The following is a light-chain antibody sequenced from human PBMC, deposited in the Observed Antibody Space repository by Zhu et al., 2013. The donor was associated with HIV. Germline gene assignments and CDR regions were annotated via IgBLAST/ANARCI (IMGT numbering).Light chain of an antibody. J-gene: IGLJ2*01. V-gene: IGLV2-14*02. CDR2: EVT. Sequence: QSALTQPASVSGSPGQSITISCTGTSSDVGSYNLVSWYQQHPGKAPKLIIYEVTKRPSGVSTRFSGSKSGNTASLTISGIQTDDEADYYCSSYTSASTILFGGGTKVTVL. CDR3: SSYTSASTIL. CDR1: SSDVGSYNL.